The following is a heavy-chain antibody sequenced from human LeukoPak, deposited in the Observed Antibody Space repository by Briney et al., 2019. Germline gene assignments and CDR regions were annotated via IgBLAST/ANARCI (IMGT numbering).Heavy chain of an antibody. D-gene: IGHD1-26*01. Sequence: ASVKVSCKASGYTFTGYYMHWVRQAPGQGLEWMGWINPNSGGTNYAQKFQGRVTMTRDTSISTAYMELSRLRSDDTAVYYCAREELAWTGTIGYWGQGTLVTVSS. V-gene: IGHV1-2*02. J-gene: IGHJ4*02. CDR3: AREELAWTGTIGY. CDR2: INPNSGGT. CDR1: GYTFTGYY.